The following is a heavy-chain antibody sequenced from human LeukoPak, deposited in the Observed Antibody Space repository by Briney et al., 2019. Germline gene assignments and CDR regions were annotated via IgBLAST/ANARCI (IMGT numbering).Heavy chain of an antibody. D-gene: IGHD5-24*01. J-gene: IGHJ4*02. CDR1: GFTFKDYG. CDR2: INRNGDSL. Sequence: GGSLRLSCAASGFTFKDYGMTWVRQAPGKGLEWVSGINRNGDSLGYADSVKGRFTISRNNAKNSLYLQMDNLRAEDTAFYYCARRIEIATIGFDHWGQGALVTVSS. V-gene: IGHV3-20*04. CDR3: ARRIEIATIGFDH.